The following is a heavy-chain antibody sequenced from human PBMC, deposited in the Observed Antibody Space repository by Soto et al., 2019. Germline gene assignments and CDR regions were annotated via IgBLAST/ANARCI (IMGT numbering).Heavy chain of an antibody. J-gene: IGHJ6*02. V-gene: IGHV1-18*01. Sequence: QVQLVQSGAEVKKPGASVKVSCKASGYTFTSYGISWVRQAPGQGLEWMGWISAYNGNTNYAQKLQGRVTMTTDTAXSXXYMELRSLRSDDTAVYYCARDGSGANYYYYYGMDVWGQGTTVTVSS. CDR3: ARDGSGANYYYYYGMDV. CDR2: ISAYNGNT. CDR1: GYTFTSYG. D-gene: IGHD6-19*01.